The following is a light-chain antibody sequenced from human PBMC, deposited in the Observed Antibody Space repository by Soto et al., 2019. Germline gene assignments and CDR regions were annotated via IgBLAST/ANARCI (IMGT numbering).Light chain of an antibody. J-gene: IGKJ5*01. CDR2: GAS. V-gene: IGKV3-15*01. CDR3: QQYNNWPLT. CDR1: QSVFSN. Sequence: ELVMTQSPATLSVSPGERATFSCRASQSVFSNLAWYQQKPGQSPRLLIYGASTRATGIPARFSGGGSGTEFTLTISSLQSEDFAVYYCQQYNNWPLTFGQGTRLEIK.